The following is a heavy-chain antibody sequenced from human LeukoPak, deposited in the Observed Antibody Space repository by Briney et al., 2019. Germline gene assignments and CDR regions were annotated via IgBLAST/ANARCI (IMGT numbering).Heavy chain of an antibody. Sequence: PSETLSLTCTVSGGSISSSSYYWGWIRQPPGKGLEWIGSIYYSGSTYYNPSLKSRVTISVDTSKNQFSLKLSSVTAADTAVYYCARRVGRYFDWLLPHMDVWGKGTTVTISS. CDR1: GGSISSSSYY. CDR2: IYYSGST. J-gene: IGHJ6*03. CDR3: ARRVGRYFDWLLPHMDV. D-gene: IGHD3-9*01. V-gene: IGHV4-39*07.